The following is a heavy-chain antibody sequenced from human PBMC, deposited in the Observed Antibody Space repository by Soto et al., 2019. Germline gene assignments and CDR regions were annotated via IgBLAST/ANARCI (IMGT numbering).Heavy chain of an antibody. D-gene: IGHD2-2*02. V-gene: IGHV4-30-4*01. J-gene: IGHJ5*02. CDR1: GGSISSGDYY. CDR2: IYYSGST. CDR3: AVVPAAIGYFRFFDP. Sequence: LSLTCTVSGGSISSGDYYWSWIRQPPGKGLEWIGYIYYSGSTYYNPSLKSRVTISVDTSKNQFSLKLSSVTAADTAVYYCAVVPAAIGYFRFFDPWGQGTLVTVSS.